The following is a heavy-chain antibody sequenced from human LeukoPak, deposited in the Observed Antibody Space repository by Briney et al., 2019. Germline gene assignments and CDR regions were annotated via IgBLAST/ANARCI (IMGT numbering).Heavy chain of an antibody. Sequence: GRSLRLSCAASGFTFSSYAMHWVRQAPGKXXXXXXXISYNGSNKYYADSVKGRFTISRDNSKNTLYLQMNSLRAEDTAVYYCARDLDYGDYVRPIDYWGQGTLVTVSS. J-gene: IGHJ4*02. V-gene: IGHV3-30*01. D-gene: IGHD4-17*01. CDR1: GFTFSSYA. CDR3: ARDLDYGDYVRPIDY. CDR2: ISYNGSNK.